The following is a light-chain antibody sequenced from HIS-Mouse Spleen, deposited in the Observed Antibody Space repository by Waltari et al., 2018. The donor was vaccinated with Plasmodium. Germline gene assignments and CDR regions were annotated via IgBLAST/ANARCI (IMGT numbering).Light chain of an antibody. CDR1: NIGSKS. CDR3: QVWDSSSDHPV. V-gene: IGLV3-21*02. Sequence: SYVLTQPPSVSVAPGQTARITCGGNNIGSKSVHWYQQKPGQAPVLVVYEDSGRPSGIPGRFSGSNSGNTATLTISRVEAGDEADYYCQVWDSSSDHPVFGGGTKLTVL. J-gene: IGLJ2*01. CDR2: EDS.